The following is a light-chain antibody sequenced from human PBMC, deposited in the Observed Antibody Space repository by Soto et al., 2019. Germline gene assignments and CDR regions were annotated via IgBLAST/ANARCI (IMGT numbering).Light chain of an antibody. V-gene: IGLV2-14*03. CDR2: DVS. CDR1: SSDIGGYNY. Sequence: QSALTQPASVSGSPGQSITISCTGTSSDIGGYNYVCWYQQHPGKAPKLMIYDVSKRPSGVSNRFSGSKSGNTASLTISGLQAEDEADYYCASYTGTNTVLFGGGTKLTVL. CDR3: ASYTGTNTVL. J-gene: IGLJ2*01.